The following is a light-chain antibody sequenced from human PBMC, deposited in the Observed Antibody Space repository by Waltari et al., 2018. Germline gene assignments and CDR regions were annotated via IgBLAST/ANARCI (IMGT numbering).Light chain of an antibody. CDR3: QQYDDFPPYN. V-gene: IGKV1-33*01. CDR2: DAS. J-gene: IGKJ2*01. CDR1: LDIENH. Sequence: DIQITQSPSSLSASVRDRVTISCQTSLDIENHLNWYQQKPGQAPNLLIYDASNLEIGVPSRFSGRGSGTHFTLTISSLQPEDGATYYCQQYDDFPPYNFGQGTKVEI.